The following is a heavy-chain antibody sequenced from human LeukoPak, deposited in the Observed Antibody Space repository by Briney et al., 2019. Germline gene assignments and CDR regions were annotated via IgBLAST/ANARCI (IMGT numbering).Heavy chain of an antibody. CDR1: GFTFSSYW. J-gene: IGHJ4*02. D-gene: IGHD5-18*01. V-gene: IGHV3-7*01. CDR2: INPDGNKK. CDR3: ARDLAYSRLDY. Sequence: DPGGSLRLSCAASGFTFSSYWMSWVRQAPGKGLEWVASINPDGNKKYSADSVKGRFTISRDNAENSLYLQMNSLRVEDTAFYYCARDLAYSRLDYWGQGMLVTVSS.